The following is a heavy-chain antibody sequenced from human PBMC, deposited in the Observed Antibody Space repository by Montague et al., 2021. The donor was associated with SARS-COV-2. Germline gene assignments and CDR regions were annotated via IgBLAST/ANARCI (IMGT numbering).Heavy chain of an antibody. D-gene: IGHD3-22*01. J-gene: IGHJ3*02. Sequence: SETLSLTCTVSGGSISSYYWSWIRQPPGKGLEWIGYIYYSGSTNXNPSLKSRVTISVDTSKNQFSLKLSSVTAADTAVYYCAREWVSYYDSSGYGAAFDIWGQGTMVTVSS. CDR2: IYYSGST. CDR3: AREWVSYYDSSGYGAAFDI. V-gene: IGHV4-59*01. CDR1: GGSISSYY.